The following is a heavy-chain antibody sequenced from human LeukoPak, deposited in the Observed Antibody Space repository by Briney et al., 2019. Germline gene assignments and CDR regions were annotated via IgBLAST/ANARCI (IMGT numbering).Heavy chain of an antibody. J-gene: IGHJ4*02. V-gene: IGHV3-23*01. CDR2: ISASGGST. Sequence: GGTLRLSCAASGFTFSSYAMSWVRQAPGKGLEWVSAISASGGSTYYADSVKGRFTISRDNSKNTLYLQMNSLRAEDTAVYYCAKVAKYYYGSETYYFFEHWGQGTPVTASS. CDR1: GFTFSSYA. CDR3: AKVAKYYYGSETYYFFEH. D-gene: IGHD3-10*01.